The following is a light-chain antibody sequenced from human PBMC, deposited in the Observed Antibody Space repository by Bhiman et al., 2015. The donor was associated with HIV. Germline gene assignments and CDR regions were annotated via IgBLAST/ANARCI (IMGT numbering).Light chain of an antibody. CDR2: EVT. V-gene: IGLV2-8*01. Sequence: QSALTQPPSASGSPGQSVTISCTGTNSDVGGYNYVSWYQQYPGKAPKLIIYEVTKRPSGVPERFSGSKSGNTASLTVSGLQAEDEADYHCSSYAGDNNLVFGGGTKLTVL. CDR3: SSYAGDNNLV. J-gene: IGLJ2*01. CDR1: NSDVGGYNY.